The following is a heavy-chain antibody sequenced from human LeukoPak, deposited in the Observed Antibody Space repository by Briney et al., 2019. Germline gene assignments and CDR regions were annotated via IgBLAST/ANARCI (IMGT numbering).Heavy chain of an antibody. CDR1: GGSFSGYY. CDR2: INHSGST. D-gene: IGHD3-22*01. Sequence: SETLSLTCAVYGGSFSGYYWSWIRQPPGKGLEWIGEINHSGSTNYNPSLKSRVTISVDTSKYQFSLKLSSVTAADTAVYYCARGSHYYDSSGYASEDYYYYGMDVWGQGTTVTVSS. V-gene: IGHV4-34*01. CDR3: ARGSHYYDSSGYASEDYYYYGMDV. J-gene: IGHJ6*02.